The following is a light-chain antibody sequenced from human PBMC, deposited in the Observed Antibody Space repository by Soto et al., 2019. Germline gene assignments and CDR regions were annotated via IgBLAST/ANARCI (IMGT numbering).Light chain of an antibody. CDR2: AAS. J-gene: IGKJ1*01. CDR1: QSISSN. Sequence: EIVMTQSPASLSVSPGERATLSCRASQSISSNLAWYQPKPGQAPRLLIYAASARATGIPASFSGSGSWTEVTLTYSCVQSVDFAGYYCQQYNNWARTFGRGTKVEIK. V-gene: IGKV3-15*01. CDR3: QQYNNWART.